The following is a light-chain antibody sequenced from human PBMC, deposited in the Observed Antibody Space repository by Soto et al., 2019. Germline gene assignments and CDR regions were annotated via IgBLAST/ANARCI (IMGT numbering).Light chain of an antibody. Sequence: DIQMTQYPSTLSASVGDRVTITCRASQSISSWLAWYQQKPGKAPKLLIYKASSLESGVPSRFSGSGSGTECTLTISSLQPDDFATDYCQQYNSYPYTFGQGTKLEIK. CDR1: QSISSW. J-gene: IGKJ2*01. CDR2: KAS. CDR3: QQYNSYPYT. V-gene: IGKV1-5*03.